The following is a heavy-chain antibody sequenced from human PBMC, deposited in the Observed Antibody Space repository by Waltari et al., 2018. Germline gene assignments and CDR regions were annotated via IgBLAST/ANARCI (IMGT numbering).Heavy chain of an antibody. CDR2: VLHSGST. D-gene: IGHD5-18*01. CDR3: ARDILHSFYYYMDV. V-gene: IGHV4-59*11. CDR1: GGSMTSHY. J-gene: IGHJ6*03. Sequence: QVQLQESGPGLVKPSETLSLTCTVSGGSMTSHYWSWIRQSPGKGVEWVGYVLHSGSTNYTPTLKSPVTMSLDTSKSQFSLRLTSVTPADTSVYYCARDILHSFYYYMDVWGKGTMVTVSS.